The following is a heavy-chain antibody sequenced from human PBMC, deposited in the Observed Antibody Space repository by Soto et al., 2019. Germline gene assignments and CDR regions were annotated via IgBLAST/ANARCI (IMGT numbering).Heavy chain of an antibody. Sequence: QVQLVESGGGAVQPGRSLRLSCAASGFTFSNNGIHWVRQAPGKGLEWVAVISSAGINKYYADSVKGRSTISRDNYKNTLFLQMNSLRVEDTAVYYCAMDLYGGSSRFDYWGQGTLVTVSS. V-gene: IGHV3-30*03. CDR1: GFTFSNNG. J-gene: IGHJ4*02. D-gene: IGHD2-15*01. CDR2: ISSAGINK. CDR3: AMDLYGGSSRFDY.